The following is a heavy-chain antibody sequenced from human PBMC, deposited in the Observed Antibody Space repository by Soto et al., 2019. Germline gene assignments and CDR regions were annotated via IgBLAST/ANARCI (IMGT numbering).Heavy chain of an antibody. CDR3: GRYYDFWIGYYSPGRPTPPMAPHFDY. V-gene: IGHV1-3*01. CDR2: INAGNGNT. J-gene: IGHJ4*02. Sequence: EASVKVSCKASGYAFTSYAMHWVRQAPGQRLERMGWINAGNGNTKYSQKFQGRVTITRDTSPSTAYMELRSLRSDDTAVYYCGRYYDFWIGYYSPGRPTPPMAPHFDYWGQGTLVTVSS. D-gene: IGHD3-3*01. CDR1: GYAFTSYA.